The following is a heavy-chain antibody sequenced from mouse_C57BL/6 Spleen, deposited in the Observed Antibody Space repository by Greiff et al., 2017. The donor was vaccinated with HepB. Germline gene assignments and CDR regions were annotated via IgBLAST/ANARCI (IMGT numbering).Heavy chain of an antibody. Sequence: QVQLQQSGAELVRPGASVKLSCKASGYTFTDYYINWVKQRPGQGLEWIARIYPGSGNTYYNEKFKGKATLTAEKSSSTAYMQLSSLTSEDSAVYFCARGIYDYGSTLGVWGTGTTVSVAS. CDR1: GYTFTDYY. D-gene: IGHD1-1*01. CDR3: ARGIYDYGSTLGV. J-gene: IGHJ1*03. CDR2: IYPGSGNT. V-gene: IGHV1-76*01.